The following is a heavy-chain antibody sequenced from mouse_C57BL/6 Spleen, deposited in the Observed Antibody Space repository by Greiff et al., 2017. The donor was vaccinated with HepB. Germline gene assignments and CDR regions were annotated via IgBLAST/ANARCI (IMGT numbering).Heavy chain of an antibody. Sequence: VQLQQSGPELVKPGATVKITCKASGYSFTDYNMNWVKQSNGKSLEWMGVINPDYGTTNYNQKFKGKATLTVYQSSSTAYMQLNSLTYEDSAVYYCARGGDYYGSDYWGQGTTLTVSS. V-gene: IGHV1-39*01. CDR3: ARGGDYYGSDY. CDR2: INPDYGTT. D-gene: IGHD1-1*01. CDR1: GYSFTDYN. J-gene: IGHJ2*01.